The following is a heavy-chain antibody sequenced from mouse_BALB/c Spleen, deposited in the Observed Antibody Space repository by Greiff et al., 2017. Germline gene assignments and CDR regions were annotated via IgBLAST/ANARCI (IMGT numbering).Heavy chain of an antibody. CDR3: ARGHYYGYDWFAY. J-gene: IGHJ3*01. Sequence: EVQLVESGPGLVKPSQSLSLTCTVTGYSITSDYAWNWIRQFPGNKLEWMGYISYSGSTSYNPSLKSRISITRDTSKNQFFLQLNSVTTEDTATYYCARGHYYGYDWFAYWGQGTLVTVSA. CDR1: GYSITSDYA. D-gene: IGHD1-2*01. V-gene: IGHV3-2*02. CDR2: ISYSGST.